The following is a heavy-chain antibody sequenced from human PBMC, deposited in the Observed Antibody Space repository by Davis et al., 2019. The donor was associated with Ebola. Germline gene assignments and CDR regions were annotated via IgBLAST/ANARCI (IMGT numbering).Heavy chain of an antibody. CDR1: GFTVSSNY. Sequence: GESLKISCAASGFTVSSNYMNWVRQAPGKGLEWVSVIYSGGSTYYADSVKGRFTISRDNAKNSLYLQMNSLRAEDTAVYYCARERVVVVVALYYYYGMDVWGQGTTVTVSS. D-gene: IGHD2-15*01. CDR2: IYSGGST. J-gene: IGHJ6*02. CDR3: ARERVVVVVALYYYYGMDV. V-gene: IGHV3-66*01.